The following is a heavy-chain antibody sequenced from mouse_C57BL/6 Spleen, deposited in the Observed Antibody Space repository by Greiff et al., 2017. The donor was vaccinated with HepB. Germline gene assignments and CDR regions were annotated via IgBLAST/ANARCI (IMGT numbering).Heavy chain of an antibody. CDR3: TTGYYGSSYGPFAY. J-gene: IGHJ3*01. CDR2: IDPEDCDT. V-gene: IGHV14-1*01. Sequence: EVQLQESGAELVRPGASVKLSCTASGFNIKDYYMHWVKQRPEQGLEWIGRIDPEDCDTEYAPKFQGKATMTADTSSNTAYLQLSSLTSEDTAVYYCTTGYYGSSYGPFAYWGQGTLVTVSA. D-gene: IGHD1-1*01. CDR1: GFNIKDYY.